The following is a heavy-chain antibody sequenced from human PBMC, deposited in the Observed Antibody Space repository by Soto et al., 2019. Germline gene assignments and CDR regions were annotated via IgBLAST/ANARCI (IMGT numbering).Heavy chain of an antibody. D-gene: IGHD4-17*01. Sequence: EVQLLESGGGLIQPGGSLRLSCVVSGFTFSSYAMSWVRQAPGKGLEWVSGITANGDRTYYADSVRGRFTIFRDNSKNTLSLQMNSLRAEDTAVYYCAKVPVTTSLDNSYYHYGRDVWGQGTTVTVSS. J-gene: IGHJ6*02. CDR3: AKVPVTTSLDNSYYHYGRDV. CDR2: ITANGDRT. CDR1: GFTFSSYA. V-gene: IGHV3-23*01.